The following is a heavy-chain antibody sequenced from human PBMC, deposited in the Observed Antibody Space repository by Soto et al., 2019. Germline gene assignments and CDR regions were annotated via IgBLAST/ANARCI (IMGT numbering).Heavy chain of an antibody. D-gene: IGHD3-10*01. CDR3: ARDMVRGVIIPHNWFDP. Sequence: ASVKVSCKASGYTFTGYYMHWVRQAPGQGLEWMGWINPNSGGTNYAQKFQGRVTMTRDTSISTAYMELSRLRSDDTAVYYCARDMVRGVIIPHNWFDPWDQGTLVTV. CDR1: GYTFTGYY. CDR2: INPNSGGT. J-gene: IGHJ5*02. V-gene: IGHV1-2*02.